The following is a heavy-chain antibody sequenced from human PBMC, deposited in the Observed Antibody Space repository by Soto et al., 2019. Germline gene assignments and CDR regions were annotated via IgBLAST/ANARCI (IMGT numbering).Heavy chain of an antibody. CDR1: GGSISSSSYY. CDR2: IYYSGST. D-gene: IGHD3-22*01. Sequence: QLQLQESGPGLVKPSETLSLTCTVSGGSISSSSYYWGWIRQPPGKGLEWIGSIYYSGSTYYNPSLKSRVTISVDTSKNQFSLKLSSVTAADTAVYYCARHRSYYDSSGTPPKNGNWFDPWGQGTLVTVSS. V-gene: IGHV4-39*01. CDR3: ARHRSYYDSSGTPPKNGNWFDP. J-gene: IGHJ5*02.